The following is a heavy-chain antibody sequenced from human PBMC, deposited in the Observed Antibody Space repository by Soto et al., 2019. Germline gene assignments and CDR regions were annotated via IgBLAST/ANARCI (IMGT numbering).Heavy chain of an antibody. CDR1: GGSFSGYY. Sequence: QVQLQQWGAGLLKPSETLSLTCAVYGGSFSGYYWSWIRQPPGKGLEWIGEINHSGSTNYNPSLKSRVTISVDTSKNQFSLKLSSVTAADTAVYYCARGEVSRYGVVIIGYYYGMDVWGQGTTVTVSS. CDR2: INHSGST. CDR3: ARGEVSRYGVVIIGYYYGMDV. V-gene: IGHV4-34*01. D-gene: IGHD3-3*01. J-gene: IGHJ6*02.